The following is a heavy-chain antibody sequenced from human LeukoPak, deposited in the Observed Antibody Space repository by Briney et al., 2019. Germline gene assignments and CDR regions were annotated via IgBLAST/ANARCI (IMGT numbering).Heavy chain of an antibody. Sequence: PSETLSLTCAVYGGSFSGYYWSWIRQPPGKGLEWIGEINHSGSTNYNPSLNSRVTISVDTSKNQFSLKLSSVTAADTAVYYCARAPAGYCSSTSCPHFDYWGQGTLVTVSS. D-gene: IGHD2-2*03. CDR3: ARAPAGYCSSTSCPHFDY. V-gene: IGHV4-34*01. CDR2: INHSGST. CDR1: GGSFSGYY. J-gene: IGHJ4*02.